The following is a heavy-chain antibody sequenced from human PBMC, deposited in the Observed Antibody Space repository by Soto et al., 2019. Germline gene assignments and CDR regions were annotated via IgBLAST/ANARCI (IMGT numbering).Heavy chain of an antibody. CDR2: MFHSGGT. V-gene: IGHV4-59*12. CDR1: GGSISSYY. Sequence: SETLSLTCTVSGGSISSYYWGWIRQPPGKGLEWIGEMFHSGGTNYNPSLESRVTISIDKSKNQLSLKLTSVTAADTAVYYCARVWGGAFDIWGQGTMVTVSS. CDR3: ARVWGGAFDI. J-gene: IGHJ3*02. D-gene: IGHD3-10*01.